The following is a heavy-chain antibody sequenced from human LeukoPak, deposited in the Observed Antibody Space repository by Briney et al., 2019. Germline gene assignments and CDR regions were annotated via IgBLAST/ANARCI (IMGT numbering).Heavy chain of an antibody. V-gene: IGHV3-21*01. CDR2: ISSSSSYI. D-gene: IGHD2-15*01. CDR1: GFTLSSYS. J-gene: IGHJ4*02. CDR3: ARDPTSPLAATHPDY. Sequence: GGSLRLSCAASGFTLSSYSMNWVRQAPGKGLEWVSSISSSSSYIYYADSVKGRFTISRDNAKNSLYLQMNSLRAEDTAVYYCARDPTSPLAATHPDYWGQGTLVTVSS.